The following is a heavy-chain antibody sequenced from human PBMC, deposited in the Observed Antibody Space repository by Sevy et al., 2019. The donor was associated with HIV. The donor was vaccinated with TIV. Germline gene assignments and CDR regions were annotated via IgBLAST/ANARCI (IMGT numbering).Heavy chain of an antibody. Sequence: SETLSLTCAVYGGSFSGYYWSWIRQPPGKGLEWIGEINHSGSTNYNPSLKSRVTISVDTSKNQFSLKLGSVTAADTAVYYCAGGSVSGYYDYWGQGTLVTVSS. V-gene: IGHV4-34*01. CDR3: AGGSVSGYYDY. CDR1: GGSFSGYY. J-gene: IGHJ4*02. D-gene: IGHD3-22*01. CDR2: INHSGST.